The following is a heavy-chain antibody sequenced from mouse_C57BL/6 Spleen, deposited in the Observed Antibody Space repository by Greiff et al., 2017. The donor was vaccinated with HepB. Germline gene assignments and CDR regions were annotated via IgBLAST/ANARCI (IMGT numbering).Heavy chain of an antibody. Sequence: VQLQQSGAELVKPGASVKISCKASGYAFSSYWMNWVKQRPGKGLEWIGQIYPGDGDTNYNGKFKGKATLTADKSSSTAYMQLSSLTSEDSAFYFCARTLPYGSSPFDSWGQGTTLTVSS. J-gene: IGHJ2*01. D-gene: IGHD1-1*01. CDR2: IYPGDGDT. CDR3: ARTLPYGSSPFDS. V-gene: IGHV1-80*01. CDR1: GYAFSSYW.